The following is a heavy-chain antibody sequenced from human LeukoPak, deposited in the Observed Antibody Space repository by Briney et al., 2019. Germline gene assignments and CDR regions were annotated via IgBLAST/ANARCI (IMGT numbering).Heavy chain of an antibody. J-gene: IGHJ4*02. Sequence: GGSLRLSCAASGFTFSSYAMHWVRQAPGKGLEWVAVISYDGSNEYYADSVKGRFTISRDNSKNTLYLQMNSLRAEDTAVYYCARDSRPLVGLLWFGELPDYWGQGTLVTVSS. D-gene: IGHD3-10*01. CDR1: GFTFSSYA. V-gene: IGHV3-30*04. CDR2: ISYDGSNE. CDR3: ARDSRPLVGLLWFGELPDY.